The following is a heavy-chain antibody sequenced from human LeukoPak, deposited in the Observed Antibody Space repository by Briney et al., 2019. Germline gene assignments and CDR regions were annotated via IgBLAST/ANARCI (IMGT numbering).Heavy chain of an antibody. CDR3: GKTDIYFNPIDY. CDR1: GVSISSSEW. J-gene: IGHJ4*02. Sequence: PSGTLSLTCAVSGVSISSSEWWIWVRQPPGQGLEWIGEIHRAGRTRYNPSLKSQVTMSMDYSKNQFSLNVSSVTAADTAIYYCGKTDIYFNPIDYWGPGSLVTVSS. D-gene: IGHD3-9*01. CDR2: IHRAGRT. V-gene: IGHV4-4*02.